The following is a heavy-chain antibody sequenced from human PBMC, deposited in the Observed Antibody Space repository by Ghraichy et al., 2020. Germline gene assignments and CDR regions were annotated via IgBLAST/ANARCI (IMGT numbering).Heavy chain of an antibody. J-gene: IGHJ6*02. D-gene: IGHD2-2*01. Sequence: GGSLRLSCAASGFTFSSYWMHWVRQAPGKGLVWVSRINSDGSNTSYADSVKGRFTISRDNAKNTLYLQMNSLRVEETAVYYCARDRCSSTSCYYYGMDVWGQGTTVTVSS. CDR3: ARDRCSSTSCYYYGMDV. V-gene: IGHV3-74*01. CDR1: GFTFSSYW. CDR2: INSDGSNT.